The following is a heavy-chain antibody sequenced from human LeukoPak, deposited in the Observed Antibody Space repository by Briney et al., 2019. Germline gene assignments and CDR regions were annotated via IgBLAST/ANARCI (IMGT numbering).Heavy chain of an antibody. CDR2: IGSADDT. J-gene: IGHJ6*03. D-gene: IGHD3-22*01. CDR1: GFTFSNYD. Sequence: GGSLRLSCAASGFTFSNYDIHWVRQATGKGLEWVSSIGSADDTYYRGSVQGRFTISRDNAKNSLYLQMNSLRAGDTAVYYCARAVSPTKSPYYYYYMDVWGKGTTVTVSS. V-gene: IGHV3-13*01. CDR3: ARAVSPTKSPYYYYYMDV.